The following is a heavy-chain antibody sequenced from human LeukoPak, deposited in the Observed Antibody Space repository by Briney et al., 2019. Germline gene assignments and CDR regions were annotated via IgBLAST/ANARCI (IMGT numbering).Heavy chain of an antibody. CDR3: AKATRPADSSSNYVDFDC. Sequence: GGSLRLSCAASGFTFSSYAMTWVRQAPGKGLEWVSAIGDSTYSAGSVKGRLTISRDKSRNTLYLQMNSLRGEDTAVYYCAKATRPADSSSNYVDFDCWGQGTRVTVSS. CDR1: GFTFSSYA. CDR2: IGDST. V-gene: IGHV3-23*01. D-gene: IGHD6-13*01. J-gene: IGHJ4*02.